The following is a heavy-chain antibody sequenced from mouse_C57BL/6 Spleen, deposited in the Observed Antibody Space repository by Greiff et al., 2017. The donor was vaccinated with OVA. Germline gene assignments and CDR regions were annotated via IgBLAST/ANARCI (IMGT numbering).Heavy chain of an antibody. CDR2: ISSGGSYT. J-gene: IGHJ4*01. Sequence: EVQLQQSGGDLVKPGGSLKLSCAASGFTFSSYGMSWVRQTPDKRLEWVATISSGGSYTYYPDSVKGRFTISRDNAKNTLYLQMSSLKSEDTAMYYCARHLDGLYAMDYWGQGTSVTVSS. V-gene: IGHV5-6*01. CDR3: ARHLDGLYAMDY. D-gene: IGHD2-3*01. CDR1: GFTFSSYG.